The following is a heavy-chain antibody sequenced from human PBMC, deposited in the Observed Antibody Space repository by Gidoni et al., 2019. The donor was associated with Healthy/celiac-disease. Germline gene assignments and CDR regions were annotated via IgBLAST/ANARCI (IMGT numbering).Heavy chain of an antibody. CDR3: TTDYTTVTTPYYYYGMDV. CDR1: GFNFSTAW. Sequence: EVQLVESGGGLVKHGGSLRLSCAASGFNFSTAWIGWGRQATGKGLEWVGRIKSKTDGGTTDYAAPVKGRFTISRDDSKNTLYLQMNSLKTEDTAVYYCTTDYTTVTTPYYYYGMDVWGQGTTVTVSS. D-gene: IGHD4-4*01. V-gene: IGHV3-15*01. J-gene: IGHJ6*02. CDR2: IKSKTDGGTT.